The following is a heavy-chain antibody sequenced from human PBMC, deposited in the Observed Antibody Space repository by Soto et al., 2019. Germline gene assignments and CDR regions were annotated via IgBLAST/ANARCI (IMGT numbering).Heavy chain of an antibody. Sequence: GASVKVSCKASGDTVSSYAISWVRQAPGQGLEWMGGIIPIFGTANYAQKFQGRVTITADESTSTAYMELSSLRSEDTAVYYCARGSGFHDNWFDPWGQGTLVTVSS. CDR3: ARGSGFHDNWFDP. V-gene: IGHV1-69*13. J-gene: IGHJ5*02. CDR1: GDTVSSYA. CDR2: IIPIFGTA.